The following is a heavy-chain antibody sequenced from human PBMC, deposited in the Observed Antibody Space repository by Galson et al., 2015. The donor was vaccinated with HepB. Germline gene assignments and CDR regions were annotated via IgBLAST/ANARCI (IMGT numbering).Heavy chain of an antibody. CDR1: GYTLTELS. D-gene: IGHD5-24*01. Sequence: SVKVSCKVSGYTLTELSMHWVRQAPGKGLEWMGGFDPEDGETIYAQKFQGRVTMTEDTSTDTAYMELSSLGSEDTAVYYCATGRDGYNRPGVDAFDIWGQGTMVTVSS. CDR2: FDPEDGET. CDR3: ATGRDGYNRPGVDAFDI. V-gene: IGHV1-24*01. J-gene: IGHJ3*02.